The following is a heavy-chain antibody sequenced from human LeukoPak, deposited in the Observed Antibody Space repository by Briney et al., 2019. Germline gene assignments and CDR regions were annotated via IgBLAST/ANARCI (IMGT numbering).Heavy chain of an antibody. CDR2: IYYSGST. J-gene: IGHJ5*02. CDR1: GGSISSYY. Sequence: SETLSLTCTVSGGSISSYYWSWIRQPPGKGLEWIGYIYYSGSTNYNPSLKSRVTISVDTSKNQFSLKLSSVTAADTAVYYCARVAGYSSSWYLHRFDPWGQGTLVTVSS. CDR3: ARVAGYSSSWYLHRFDP. D-gene: IGHD6-13*01. V-gene: IGHV4-59*01.